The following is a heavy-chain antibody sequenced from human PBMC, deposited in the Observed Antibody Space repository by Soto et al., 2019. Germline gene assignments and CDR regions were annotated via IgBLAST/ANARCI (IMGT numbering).Heavy chain of an antibody. CDR3: ARGTTYYYGSGSYNGMDV. CDR1: GYTFTSYD. V-gene: IGHV1-8*01. D-gene: IGHD3-10*01. Sequence: QVQLVQSGAEVKKPGASVKVSCKASGYTFTSYDINWVRQATGQGLEWMGWMNPNSGNTGYAQKFQGRVTMTRNTSISTAYMELSSLRSEDTAVYYCARGTTYYYGSGSYNGMDVWGQGTTVTVSS. J-gene: IGHJ6*02. CDR2: MNPNSGNT.